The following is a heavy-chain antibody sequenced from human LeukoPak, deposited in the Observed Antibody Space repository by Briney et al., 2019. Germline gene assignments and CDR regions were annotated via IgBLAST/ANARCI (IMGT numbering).Heavy chain of an antibody. V-gene: IGHV4-59*11. CDR3: ASVAVAGTAWGHKYFQH. CDR1: GGSISAHY. Sequence: SETLSLTCTVSGGSISAHYWSWIRQPPGKGLEWIGYIYYSGSTNYNPSLKSRVTISVDTSKNQFSLKLSSVTAADTAVYYCASVAVAGTAWGHKYFQHWGQGTLVTVSS. J-gene: IGHJ1*01. D-gene: IGHD6-19*01. CDR2: IYYSGST.